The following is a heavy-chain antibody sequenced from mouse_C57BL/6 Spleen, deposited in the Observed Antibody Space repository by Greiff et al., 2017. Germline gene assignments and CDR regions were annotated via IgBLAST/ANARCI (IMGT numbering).Heavy chain of an antibody. D-gene: IGHD2-3*01. V-gene: IGHV5-16*01. CDR1: GFTFSDYY. CDR3: ARDDGYFYWYFDV. CDR2: INYDGSST. Sequence: DVKLVESEGGLVQPGSSMKLSCTASGFTFSDYYMAWVRQVPEKGLEWVANINYDGSSTYYLDSLKSRFIISRDNAKNILYLQMSSLKSEDTATYYCARDDGYFYWYFDVWGTGTTVTVSS. J-gene: IGHJ1*03.